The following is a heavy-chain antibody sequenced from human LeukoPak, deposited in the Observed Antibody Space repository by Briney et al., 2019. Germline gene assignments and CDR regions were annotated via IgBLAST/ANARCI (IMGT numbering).Heavy chain of an antibody. CDR1: GFTFSGYA. D-gene: IGHD2-15*01. J-gene: IGHJ4*02. Sequence: GGFLRLSCAAAGFTFSGYAMSWVRQAPGRGLEWVSTISGGGDIRYYADSVKGRLTFCRDNSKNTLYLKMNSLRAEDTAVYYCAKDRRSGGSCSDYWGQGTLVTASS. CDR3: AKDRRSGGSCSDY. CDR2: ISGGGDIR. V-gene: IGHV3-23*01.